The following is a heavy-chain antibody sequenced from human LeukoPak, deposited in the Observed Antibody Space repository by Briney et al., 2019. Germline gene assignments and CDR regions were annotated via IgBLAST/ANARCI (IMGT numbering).Heavy chain of an antibody. D-gene: IGHD3-10*01. CDR1: GFIFTSHS. J-gene: IGHJ4*02. CDR3: ARGNGPGSFIIDY. CDR2: IDSSSSSI. Sequence: GGSLRLSCAASGFIFTSHSMSWVRQAPGKELEWVSFIDSSSSSIHYADSVRGRFTISRDNAKNLLYLQMNSLRAEDTAEYFCARGNGPGSFIIDYWGQGTLVAASS. V-gene: IGHV3-48*01.